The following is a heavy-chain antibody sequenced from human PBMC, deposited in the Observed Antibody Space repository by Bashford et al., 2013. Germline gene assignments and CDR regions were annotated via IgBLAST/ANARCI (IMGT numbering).Heavy chain of an antibody. J-gene: IGHJ1*01. CDR3: ATEGGQQNEYFQH. V-gene: IGHV1-2*02. CDR2: INPNSGDT. D-gene: IGHD6-13*01. Sequence: WVRQAPGQGLEWMGWINPNSGDTKYAQKFQGRVTMTRDTSISTAYMELSRLRSDDTAVYYCATEGGQQNEYFQHWGQGTLVTVSS.